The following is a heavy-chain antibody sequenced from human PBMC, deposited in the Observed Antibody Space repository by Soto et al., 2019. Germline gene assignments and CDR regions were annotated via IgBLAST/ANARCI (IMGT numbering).Heavy chain of an antibody. J-gene: IGHJ6*02. CDR3: ARQAYDSSGYFTPYHYYGMAV. D-gene: IGHD3-22*01. V-gene: IGHV5-10-1*01. Sequence: EAMKSSCKGSGYSFTSYWISWVRQMPGKGLEWMGRIDPSDSYTNYSPSFQGHVTISADKSISTAYLQWSSLKASDTAMYYCARQAYDSSGYFTPYHYYGMAVCGQGTTVTV. CDR1: GYSFTSYW. CDR2: IDPSDSYT.